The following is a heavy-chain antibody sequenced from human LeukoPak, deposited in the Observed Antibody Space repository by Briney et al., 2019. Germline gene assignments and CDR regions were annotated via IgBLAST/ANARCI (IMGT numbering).Heavy chain of an antibody. V-gene: IGHV4-59*11. Sequence: PSETLSLTCTVSGGSISSHYWSWIRQPPGKGLEWIGYIYYSGSTNYNPSLKSRVTISVDTSKNRFSLKLSSVTAADTAVYYCAAGRYSSSWVPEYYFDYWGQGTLVTVSS. J-gene: IGHJ4*02. D-gene: IGHD6-13*01. CDR3: AAGRYSSSWVPEYYFDY. CDR1: GGSISSHY. CDR2: IYYSGST.